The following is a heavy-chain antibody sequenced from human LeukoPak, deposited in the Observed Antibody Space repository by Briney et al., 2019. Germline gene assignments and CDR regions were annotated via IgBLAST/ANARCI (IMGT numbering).Heavy chain of an antibody. D-gene: IGHD5-12*01. CDR1: GFTFSNHW. Sequence: QTGGSLRLSCAASGFTFSNHWMSWVRQAPGKGLEWVTNINPDGSEQHYMDSVEGRFTISRDNAKNSLFLQMTSLRAGDTAVYYCGRGQSGYDWEWGQGTLVTVSS. CDR2: INPDGSEQ. CDR3: GRGQSGYDWE. J-gene: IGHJ4*02. V-gene: IGHV3-7*01.